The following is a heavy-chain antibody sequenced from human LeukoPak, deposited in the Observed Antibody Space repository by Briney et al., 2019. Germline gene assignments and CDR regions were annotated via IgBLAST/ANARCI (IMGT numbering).Heavy chain of an antibody. CDR1: GGSISSYY. CDR3: ARGWRHDY. CDR2: IYYSGST. Sequence: SETLSLTCTVSGGSISSYYWSWIRQPPGKGLEWIGYIYYSGSTNYNPSLKSRATISVDTSKNQFSLKLTSVTAADTVVYYCARGWRHDYWGQGTLVTVSS. J-gene: IGHJ4*02. V-gene: IGHV4-59*01. D-gene: IGHD2-15*01.